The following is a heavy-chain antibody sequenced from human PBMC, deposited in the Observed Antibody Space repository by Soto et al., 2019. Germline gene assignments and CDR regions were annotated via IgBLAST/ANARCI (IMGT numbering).Heavy chain of an antibody. CDR3: TRDTPKRDYYDSSGYT. V-gene: IGHV3-49*04. D-gene: IGHD3-22*01. J-gene: IGHJ5*02. CDR1: GFTFGDYA. Sequence: PGGSLRLSXTASGFTFGDYAMSWVRQAPGKGLEWVGFIRSKAYGGTTEYAASVKGRFTISRDDSKSIAYLQMNSLKTEDTAVYYCTRDTPKRDYYDSSGYTWGQGTLVTVSS. CDR2: IRSKAYGGTT.